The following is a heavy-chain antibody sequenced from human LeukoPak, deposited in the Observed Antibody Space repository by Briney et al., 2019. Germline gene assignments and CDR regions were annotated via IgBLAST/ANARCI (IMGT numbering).Heavy chain of an antibody. CDR1: GFTFDDYA. Sequence: GGSLRLSCAASGFTFDDYAMHWVRQAPGKGLEWVSGISWNSGSIGYADSVKGRFTISRDNAKNSLYLQMNSLRAEDTALYYCARALRDAFDIWGQGTMVTVSS. CDR3: ARALRDAFDI. J-gene: IGHJ3*02. V-gene: IGHV3-9*01. CDR2: ISWNSGSI.